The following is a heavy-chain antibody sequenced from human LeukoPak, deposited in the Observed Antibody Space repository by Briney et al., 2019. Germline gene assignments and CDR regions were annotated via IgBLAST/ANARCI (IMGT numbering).Heavy chain of an antibody. CDR3: VSQKWLYAFDI. D-gene: IGHD5-24*01. V-gene: IGHV3-53*01. Sequence: GGSLRLSCVASGLTVNSNYMSWVRQAPGKGLEWVSAIYSGGATYYADSVKGRFTVSRDDSKNTLYLQMYRLRVEDTAMYYCVSQKWLYAFDIWGQGTMVTVPS. CDR2: IYSGGAT. J-gene: IGHJ3*02. CDR1: GLTVNSNY.